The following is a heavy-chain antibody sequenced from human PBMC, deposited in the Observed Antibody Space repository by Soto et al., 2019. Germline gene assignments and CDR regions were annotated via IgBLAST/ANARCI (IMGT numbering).Heavy chain of an antibody. V-gene: IGHV4-34*01. CDR2: INHSGST. CDR1: GGSFSGYY. J-gene: IGHJ6*02. Sequence: QVQLQQWGAGLLKPSETLSLTCAVYGGSFSGYYWSWIRQPPGKGLEWIGEINHSGSTNYNPSLKRRVTISVDTSKNQFSLKLSSVTAADTAVYYCASFTSYYYGMDVWGQGTTVTVSS. CDR3: ASFTSYYYGMDV.